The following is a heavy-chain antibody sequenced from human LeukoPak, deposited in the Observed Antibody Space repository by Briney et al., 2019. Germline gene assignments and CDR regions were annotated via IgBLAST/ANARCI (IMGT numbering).Heavy chain of an antibody. D-gene: IGHD7-27*01. J-gene: IGHJ6*03. V-gene: IGHV4-61*08. CDR2: IYHSGST. CDR1: GGSISSGGYY. Sequence: PSETLSLTCTVSGGSISSGGYYWSWIRQPPGKGLEWIGYIYHSGSTNYNPSLKSRVTMSVDTSKNQFSLKLSSVTAADTAVYYCARDLWGSPVADYMDVWGKGTTVTVSS. CDR3: ARDLWGSPVADYMDV.